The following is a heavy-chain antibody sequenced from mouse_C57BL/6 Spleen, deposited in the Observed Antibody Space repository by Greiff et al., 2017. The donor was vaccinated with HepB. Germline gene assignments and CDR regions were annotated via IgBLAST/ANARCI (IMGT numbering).Heavy chain of an antibody. D-gene: IGHD2-2*01. V-gene: IGHV1-66*01. CDR1: GYSFTSYY. CDR2: IYPGSGNT. CDR3: ARPYGYDGAWFAY. Sequence: VKLQESGPELVKPGASVKISCKASGYSFTSYYIHWVKQRPGQGLEWIGWIYPGSGNTKYNEKFKGKATLTADTSSSTAYMQLSSLTSEDSAVYYCARPYGYDGAWFAYWGQGTLVTVSA. J-gene: IGHJ3*01.